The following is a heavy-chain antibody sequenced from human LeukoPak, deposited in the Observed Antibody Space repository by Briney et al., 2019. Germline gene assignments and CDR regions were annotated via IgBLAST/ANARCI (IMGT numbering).Heavy chain of an antibody. J-gene: IGHJ6*03. Sequence: PSETLSLTCAVSSSSISSGYYWGWIRQPPGKGLEWIGYIYYSGSTNYNPSLKSRVTISVDTSKNQFSLKLSSVTAADTAVYYCARGNIVGATNYYYYYMDVWGKGTTVTVSS. D-gene: IGHD1-26*01. CDR1: SSSISSGYY. V-gene: IGHV4-61*01. CDR2: IYYSGST. CDR3: ARGNIVGATNYYYYYMDV.